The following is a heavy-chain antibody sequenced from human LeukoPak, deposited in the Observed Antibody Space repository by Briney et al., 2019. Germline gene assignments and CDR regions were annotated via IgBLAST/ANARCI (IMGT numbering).Heavy chain of an antibody. V-gene: IGHV3-23*01. CDR1: GFTFSSYA. CDR2: ISGSDTST. J-gene: IGHJ4*02. CDR3: ANGDHSLFDY. D-gene: IGHD4-17*01. Sequence: GGSLRLSCAASGFTFSSYAMSWVRQAPGKGLGWVSTISGSDTSTYYPDSVKGRFTISRDNAKNSLYLQMNSLRAEDTAVYYCANGDHSLFDYWGQGTLVTVSS.